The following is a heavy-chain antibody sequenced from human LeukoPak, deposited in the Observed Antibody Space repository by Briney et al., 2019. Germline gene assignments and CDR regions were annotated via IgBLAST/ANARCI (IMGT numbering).Heavy chain of an antibody. Sequence: GASVKVSCKTSGYSFTDYYMHWVRQAPGQGLEGMGWINPNSGGTSSAQKFQGRVTTTRDTSITTVYMEVSWLTSDDTAIYYCARADRLHGGPYLIGPWGQGTLVTVSS. CDR2: INPNSGGT. J-gene: IGHJ5*02. CDR3: ARADRLHGGPYLIGP. D-gene: IGHD2-21*01. CDR1: GYSFTDYY. V-gene: IGHV1-2*02.